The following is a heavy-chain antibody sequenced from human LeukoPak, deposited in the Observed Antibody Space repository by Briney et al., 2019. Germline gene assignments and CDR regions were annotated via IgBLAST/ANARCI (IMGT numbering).Heavy chain of an antibody. Sequence: GGSLRLSCAASGFTFSSHWMTWVRQAPGKGLEWVANIKQDGSEKHYVDSMKGRFTISRDNAKNSLYLQMNSLRAEDTAVYYCARSRVNYYDEEQYFDYWGQGNLVTVSS. CDR3: ARSRVNYYDEEQYFDY. D-gene: IGHD3-16*01. CDR2: IKQDGSEK. J-gene: IGHJ4*02. V-gene: IGHV3-7*03. CDR1: GFTFSSHW.